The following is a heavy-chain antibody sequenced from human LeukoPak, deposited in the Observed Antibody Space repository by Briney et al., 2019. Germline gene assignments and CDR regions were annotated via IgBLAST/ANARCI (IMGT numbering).Heavy chain of an antibody. V-gene: IGHV4-59*01. D-gene: IGHD6-6*01. CDR3: ATRARSRDY. J-gene: IGHJ4*02. CDR2: IYYSGST. CDR1: GGSISGYY. Sequence: SETLSLTCTVSGGSISGYYWSWIRQPPGKGLEWIGYIYYSGSTNYNPSLKSRVTISVDTSKNQFSLKLSSVTAADTAVYYCATRARSRDYWGQGTLVTVSS.